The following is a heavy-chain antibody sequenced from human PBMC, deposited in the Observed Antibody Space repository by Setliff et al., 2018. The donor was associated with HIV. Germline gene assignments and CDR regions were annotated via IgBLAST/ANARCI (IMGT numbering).Heavy chain of an antibody. J-gene: IGHJ3*02. CDR3: AREEGSGDGYNSGGAFDI. D-gene: IGHD5-12*01. CDR1: GGTFSSYA. Sequence: ASVKVSCKASGGTFSSYAITWVRQAPGQGLEWMGGIIPLHGIANYIQKFQGRVTITADKSTSTAYMGLSSLRSEDTAVYYCAREEGSGDGYNSGGAFDIWGQGTMVTVSS. CDR2: IIPLHGIA. V-gene: IGHV1-69*10.